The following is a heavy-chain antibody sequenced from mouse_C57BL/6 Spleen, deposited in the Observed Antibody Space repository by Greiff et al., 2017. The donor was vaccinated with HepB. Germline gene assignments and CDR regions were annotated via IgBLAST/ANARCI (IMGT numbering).Heavy chain of an antibody. V-gene: IGHV2-2*01. CDR2: IWSGGST. Sequence: VKLMESGPGLVQPSQSLSITCTVSGFSLTSYGVHWVRQSPGKGLEWLGVIWSGGSTDYNAAFISRLSISKDNSKSQVFFKMNSLQADDTAIYYCARRYDYDRGYAMDYWGQGTSVTVSS. CDR1: GFSLTSYG. J-gene: IGHJ4*01. D-gene: IGHD2-4*01. CDR3: ARRYDYDRGYAMDY.